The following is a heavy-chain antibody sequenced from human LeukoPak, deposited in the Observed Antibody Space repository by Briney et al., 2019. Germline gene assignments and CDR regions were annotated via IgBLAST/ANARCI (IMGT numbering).Heavy chain of an antibody. CDR2: ISAYNGNT. V-gene: IGHV1-18*01. J-gene: IGHJ3*02. Sequence: ASVKVSCKASGYTFTSYCISWVRQAPGQGLEWMGWISAYNGNTNYAQKLQGRVTMTTDTSTSTAYMELRSLRSDDTAVYYCARTTYYYDSSGYLRAFDIWGQGTMVTVSS. CDR1: GYTFTSYC. D-gene: IGHD3-22*01. CDR3: ARTTYYYDSSGYLRAFDI.